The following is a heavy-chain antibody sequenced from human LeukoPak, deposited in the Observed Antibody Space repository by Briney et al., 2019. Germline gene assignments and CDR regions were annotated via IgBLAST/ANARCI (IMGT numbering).Heavy chain of an antibody. J-gene: IGHJ4*02. Sequence: GGSLRLSCVGSEFSFPNYAMSWVRQAPGKGLEWVANIKQDGSEKYYVDSVKGRFTISRDNAKNSLYVQMTSLRAEDTAVYYCARYSYSHGYFDNWGQGTLVTVSS. CDR2: IKQDGSEK. V-gene: IGHV3-7*01. CDR1: EFSFPNYA. D-gene: IGHD5-18*01. CDR3: ARYSYSHGYFDN.